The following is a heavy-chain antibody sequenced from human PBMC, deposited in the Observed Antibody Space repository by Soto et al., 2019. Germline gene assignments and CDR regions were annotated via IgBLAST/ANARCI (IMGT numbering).Heavy chain of an antibody. J-gene: IGHJ4*02. Sequence: LSLTCPVSGGSISSGDYYWSWIRQPPGKGLEWIGYIYYSGSTYYNPSLKSRVTISVDTSKNQFSLKLSSVTAADTAVYYCASIYGSGRNDYWGQGTLVTVSS. CDR1: GGSISSGDYY. CDR3: ASIYGSGRNDY. V-gene: IGHV4-30-4*01. CDR2: IYYSGST. D-gene: IGHD3-10*01.